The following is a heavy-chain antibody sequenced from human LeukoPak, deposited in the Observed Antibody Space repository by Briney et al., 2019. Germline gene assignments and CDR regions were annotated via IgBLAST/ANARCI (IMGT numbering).Heavy chain of an antibody. V-gene: IGHV1-2*02. CDR3: ARDLVDTAMWEFDY. D-gene: IGHD5-18*01. Sequence: ASVKVSCKASGYTFTNFVIHWVRQAPGQRLEWMGWINPNSGDTKYTQKFQGRVTLTRDTSISTAYMELNRLRSDDTAVYYCARDLVDTAMWEFDYWGQGTLVTVSS. J-gene: IGHJ4*02. CDR1: GYTFTNFV. CDR2: INPNSGDT.